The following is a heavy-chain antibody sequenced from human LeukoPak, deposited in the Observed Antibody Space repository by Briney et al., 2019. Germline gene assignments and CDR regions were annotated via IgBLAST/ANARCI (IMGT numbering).Heavy chain of an antibody. V-gene: IGHV4-39*07. D-gene: IGHD3-10*01. CDR2: IYYSGST. Sequence: SETLSLTCTVSGASIISSPYFWGWIRQPPGKGLECIGSIYYSGSTYYNPSLKSRATISFDTSKNQFSLRLSSVTAADTAVYYCARAFYGSGSYLDYWGQGTLVTVSS. CDR3: ARAFYGSGSYLDY. J-gene: IGHJ4*02. CDR1: GASIISSPYF.